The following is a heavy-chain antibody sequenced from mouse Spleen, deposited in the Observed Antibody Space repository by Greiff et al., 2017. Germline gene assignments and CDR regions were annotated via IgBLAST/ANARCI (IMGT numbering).Heavy chain of an antibody. CDR2: IDPSDSYT. D-gene: IGHD2-14*01. CDR1: GYTFTSYW. V-gene: IGHV1-50*01. CDR3: ARWGGYDDFDY. J-gene: IGHJ2*01. Sequence: QVQLQQSGAELVKPGASVKLSCKASGYTFTSYWMQWVKQRPGQGLEWIGEIDPSDSYTNYNQKFKGKATLTVDTSSSTAYMQLSSLTSEDSAVYYCARWGGYDDFDYWGQGTTLTVSS.